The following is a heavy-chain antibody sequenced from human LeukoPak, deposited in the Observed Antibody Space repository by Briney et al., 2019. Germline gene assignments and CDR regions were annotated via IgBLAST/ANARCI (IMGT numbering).Heavy chain of an antibody. CDR1: GGSINSYY. CDR3: ARHPSTYYDSSGSYFDY. Sequence: SETLSLTCTVTGGSINSYYWSWIRQPAGKGLEWIGYIHYSGTTNYNPSLKSRVTISVDTSKNQFSLKLSSVTAADTAVYYCARHPSTYYDSSGSYFDYWGQGTLVTVSS. D-gene: IGHD3-22*01. J-gene: IGHJ4*02. CDR2: IHYSGTT. V-gene: IGHV4-59*08.